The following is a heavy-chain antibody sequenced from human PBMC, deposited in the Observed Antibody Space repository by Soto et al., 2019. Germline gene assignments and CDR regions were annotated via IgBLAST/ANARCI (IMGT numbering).Heavy chain of an antibody. V-gene: IGHV1-46*01. CDR3: ARDPRGDYYFDY. Sequence: ASVQVSCKASGYTFTSYYMHWVRQAPGQGLEWMGIINPSGGSTSYAQKFQGRVTMTRDTSTSTVYMELSSLRSEDTAVYYCARDPRGDYYFDYWGQGTLVTVSS. J-gene: IGHJ4*02. CDR2: INPSGGST. D-gene: IGHD2-21*02. CDR1: GYTFTSYY.